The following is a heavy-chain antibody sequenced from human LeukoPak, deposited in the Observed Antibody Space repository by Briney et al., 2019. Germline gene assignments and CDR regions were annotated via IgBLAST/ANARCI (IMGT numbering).Heavy chain of an antibody. J-gene: IGHJ4*02. D-gene: IGHD3-3*01. CDR1: GGSLSSYY. CDR2: IYTSGST. V-gene: IGHV4-4*07. Sequence: SETLSLTCTVSGGSLSSYYWSWIRQPAGKGLEWIGRIYTSGSTNYNPSLKSRVTMSVETSKNHFSLKLSSVTAADTAVYYCAREVYYDFWSGPLIDYWGQGTLVTVSS. CDR3: AREVYYDFWSGPLIDY.